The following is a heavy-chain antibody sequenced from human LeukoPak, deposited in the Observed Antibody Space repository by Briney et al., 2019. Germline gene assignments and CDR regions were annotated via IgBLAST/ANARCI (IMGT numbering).Heavy chain of an antibody. D-gene: IGHD6-19*01. CDR1: GFTFSSYS. CDR2: ISSSSSYI. CDR3: ARDRGGSGCYQH. V-gene: IGHV3-21*01. J-gene: IGHJ1*01. Sequence: GGSLRLSCAASGFTFSSYSMNWVRQAPGKGLEWVSSISSSSSYIYYADSVTGRFTISRDNAKNSLYLQMNSLRAEDTAVYYCARDRGGSGCYQHWGQGTLVTVSS.